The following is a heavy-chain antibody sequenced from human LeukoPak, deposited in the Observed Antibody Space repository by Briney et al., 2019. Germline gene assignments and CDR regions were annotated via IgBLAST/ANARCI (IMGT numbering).Heavy chain of an antibody. CDR1: GITLSNYG. D-gene: IGHD5-24*01. Sequence: PGGSLRLSCAVSGITLSNYGMSWVRQAPGKGLEWVSVIYSGGSTYYADSVKGRFTISRDNSKNTLYLQMNSLRAEDTAVYYCARGGDGYSAFDYWGQGTLVTVSS. J-gene: IGHJ4*02. CDR2: IYSGGST. V-gene: IGHV3-66*02. CDR3: ARGGDGYSAFDY.